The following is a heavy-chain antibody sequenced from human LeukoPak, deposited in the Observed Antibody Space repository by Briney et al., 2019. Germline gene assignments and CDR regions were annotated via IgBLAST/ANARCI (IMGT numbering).Heavy chain of an antibody. CDR1: GGSIRSYY. Sequence: ASETLSLTCTVSGGSIRSYYWSWIRQSPGKGLEWIGYIHYSGNTNYNPSLKSRVTMSEDTSKNQVSLKLSSVTAADTAVYYCARAFRDSGSYDWFDPWGQGTLVIVSS. V-gene: IGHV4-59*01. CDR2: IHYSGNT. J-gene: IGHJ5*02. CDR3: ARAFRDSGSYDWFDP. D-gene: IGHD1-26*01.